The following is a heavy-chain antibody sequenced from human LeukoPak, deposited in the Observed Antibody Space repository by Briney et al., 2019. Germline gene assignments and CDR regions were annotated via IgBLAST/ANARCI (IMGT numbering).Heavy chain of an antibody. CDR2: IIGGGGST. D-gene: IGHD5-18*01. V-gene: IGHV3-23*01. J-gene: IGHJ6*03. CDR3: AREGEYSYGPYYYYYMDV. Sequence: GGSLRLSCATSGFPFSSHGMSWVRQAPGKGLEWVSGIIGGGGSTYYADSVKGRFTISRDNSKNTLYLQMNSLRAEDTAVYYCAREGEYSYGPYYYYYMDVWGKGTTVTISS. CDR1: GFPFSSHG.